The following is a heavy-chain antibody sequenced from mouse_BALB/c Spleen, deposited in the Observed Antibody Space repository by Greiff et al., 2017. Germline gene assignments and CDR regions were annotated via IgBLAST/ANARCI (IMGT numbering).Heavy chain of an antibody. CDR1: GFTFSSYA. CDR2: ISSGGST. J-gene: IGHJ3*01. CDR3: ARDEGWFAY. V-gene: IGHV5-6-5*01. Sequence: EVQGVESGGGLVKPGGSLKLSCAASGFTFSSYAMSWVRQTPEKRLEWVASISSGGSTYYPDSVKGRFTISRDNARNILYLQMSSLRSEDTAMYYCARDEGWFAYWGQGTLVTVSA.